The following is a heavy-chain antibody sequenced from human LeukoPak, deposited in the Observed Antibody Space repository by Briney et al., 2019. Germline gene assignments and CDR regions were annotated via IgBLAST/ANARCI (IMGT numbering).Heavy chain of an antibody. CDR2: INSSSSYT. CDR3: ARDGVLDTAMDYYYYGMDV. D-gene: IGHD5-18*01. V-gene: IGHV3-11*06. Sequence: GGSLRLSCAASGFTLSDYYMSWIRQAPGKGLEWVSYINSSSSYTNYADSVKGRFTISRDNAKNSLYLQMNSLRAEDTAVYYCARDGVLDTAMDYYYYGMDVWGQGTTVTVSS. J-gene: IGHJ6*02. CDR1: GFTLSDYY.